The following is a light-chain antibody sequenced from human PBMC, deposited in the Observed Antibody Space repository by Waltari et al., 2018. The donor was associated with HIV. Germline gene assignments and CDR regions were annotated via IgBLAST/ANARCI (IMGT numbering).Light chain of an antibody. CDR2: EDD. V-gene: IGLV2-23*01. Sequence: SALTQPASVSGSPGQAITVSCTGSSSDVGSYNLVSWYQQHQGKAPKLMIYEDDKRPSGVSTRVSGSKSGNTASLTISGLQAEDEADYYCCSYAGSTTWLFGGGTKLTVL. CDR1: SSDVGSYNL. CDR3: CSYAGSTTWL. J-gene: IGLJ3*02.